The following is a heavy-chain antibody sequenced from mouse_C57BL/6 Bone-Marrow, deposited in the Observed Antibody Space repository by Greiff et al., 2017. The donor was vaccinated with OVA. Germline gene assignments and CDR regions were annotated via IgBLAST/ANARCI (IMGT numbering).Heavy chain of an antibody. V-gene: IGHV1-52*01. D-gene: IGHD1-3*01. CDR3: ARGEENGNYFDY. CDR1: GYTFTSYW. CDR2: IDPSDSET. Sequence: VQLQQPGAELVRPGSSVKLSCKASGYTFTSYWMHWVKQRPIQGLEWIGNIDPSDSETHYNQKFKDKATLTVDKSSSTAYMQLSSLTSEDSAVYYCARGEENGNYFDYWGQGTTLTVSS. J-gene: IGHJ2*01.